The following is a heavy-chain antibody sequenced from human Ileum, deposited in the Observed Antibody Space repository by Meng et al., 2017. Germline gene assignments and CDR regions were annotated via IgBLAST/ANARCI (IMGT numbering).Heavy chain of an antibody. CDR2: IDPGNGNR. V-gene: IGHV1-18*01. J-gene: IGHJ4*02. CDR3: ARDRQWVFDY. Sequence: QVQLVQSGIEVKTPGASVKVSCKPSGYTFTTFGISWVRQAPGQGLEWMGWIDPGNGNRNFAQKFQDRITLTTDTTTTTAYMELRSLRSDDTAIFYCARDRQWVFDYWGQGTLVTVSS. CDR1: GYTFTTFG. D-gene: IGHD6-19*01.